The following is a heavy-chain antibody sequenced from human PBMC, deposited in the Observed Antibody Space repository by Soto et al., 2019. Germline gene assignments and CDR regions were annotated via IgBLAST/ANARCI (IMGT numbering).Heavy chain of an antibody. CDR2: IKSKTDGGTT. Sequence: GGSLRLSWAAFGFTFSNAWMNWVRQAPGKGLEWVGRIKSKTDGGTTDYAAPVKGRFTISRDDSKNTLYLQMNSLKTEDTAVYYCTTGGVEQQLVTIPYYYGMDVWGQGTTVPVSS. CDR3: TTGGVEQQLVTIPYYYGMDV. V-gene: IGHV3-15*07. CDR1: GFTFSNAW. D-gene: IGHD6-13*01. J-gene: IGHJ6*02.